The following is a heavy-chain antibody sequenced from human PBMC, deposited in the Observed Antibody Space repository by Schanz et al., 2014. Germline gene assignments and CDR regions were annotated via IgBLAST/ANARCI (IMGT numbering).Heavy chain of an antibody. V-gene: IGHV3-11*01. CDR1: GFTFRDYQ. D-gene: IGHD3-3*01. CDR3: ARYGFRKFGVVYGLAV. J-gene: IGHJ6*02. Sequence: QVQLVESGGGLVKPGGSLRLSCTASGFTFRDYQMTWIRQAPGKGLEWVSYITSGSAKFYADSVKGRFTISRDNAKNLLYLQMNSLRAEDTAVYYCARYGFRKFGVVYGLAVWGQGTTVTVS. CDR2: ITSGSAK.